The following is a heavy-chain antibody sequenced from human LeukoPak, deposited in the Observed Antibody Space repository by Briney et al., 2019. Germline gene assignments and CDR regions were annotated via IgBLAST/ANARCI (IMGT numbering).Heavy chain of an antibody. V-gene: IGHV1-18*01. D-gene: IGHD2-15*01. CDR2: ISAYNGDT. CDR3: ARVLQEVLDYFDY. Sequence: ASVTVSCKASGYTFSSYGISWVRQAPGQGLEWMGWISAYNGDTNYAQKLQGRVTLTTDTSTSTAYMELRGLRSDDTAVYYCARVLQEVLDYFDYWGQGTLVTVSS. J-gene: IGHJ4*02. CDR1: GYTFSSYG.